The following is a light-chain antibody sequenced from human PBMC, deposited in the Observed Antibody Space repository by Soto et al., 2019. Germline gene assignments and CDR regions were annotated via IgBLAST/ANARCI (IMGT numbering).Light chain of an antibody. V-gene: IGKV1-13*02. CDR1: QGISSA. J-gene: IGKJ4*01. Sequence: AIQLTQSPSSLSASVGDRVTITCRASQGISSALAWYQQKPWKAPKLLIYDASSLESGVPSRFSGSGSGTDFTLTISSLQPEDFATYYCQQFNSYPGFGGGTKVDIK. CDR2: DAS. CDR3: QQFNSYPG.